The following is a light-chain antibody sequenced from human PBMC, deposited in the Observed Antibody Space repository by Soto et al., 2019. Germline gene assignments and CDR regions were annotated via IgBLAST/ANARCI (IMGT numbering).Light chain of an antibody. J-gene: IGKJ1*01. CDR2: GAS. V-gene: IGKV3-20*01. Sequence: EIVLTQSPGTLSLSPGERATLSCRASKSVSSNYLAWYQRKPGQAPRLLIFGASSRAIAIPNRCSGSGSGTDFTLTITRLEAEDFAVYYCQQYGSSPPTFGQGTKVEI. CDR3: QQYGSSPPT. CDR1: KSVSSNY.